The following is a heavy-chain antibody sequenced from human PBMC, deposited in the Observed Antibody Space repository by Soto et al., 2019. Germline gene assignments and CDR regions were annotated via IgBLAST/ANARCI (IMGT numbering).Heavy chain of an antibody. Sequence: QVPLVESGGGVVQPGRSLRLSCAASGFTFSSYGMHWVRQAPGKGLEWVAVISYDGSNKYYADSVKGRFTISRDNSKNTLYLQMNSLRAEDTAVYYCAKDFDYAAGRDYWGQGTLVTVSS. CDR1: GFTFSSYG. D-gene: IGHD3-9*01. CDR2: ISYDGSNK. V-gene: IGHV3-30*18. CDR3: AKDFDYAAGRDY. J-gene: IGHJ4*02.